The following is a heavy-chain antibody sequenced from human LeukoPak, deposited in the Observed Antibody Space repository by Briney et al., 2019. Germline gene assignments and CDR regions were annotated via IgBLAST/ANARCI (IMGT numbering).Heavy chain of an antibody. CDR3: ARGYCSSTSCKPYYFDY. Sequence: KPGGSLRLSCAGSGFRFSGAWMSWVRQAPGKGLEWVSSISSSSSYIYYADSLKGRFTISRDNAKNSLYLQMNSLRAEDTAVYYCARGYCSSTSCKPYYFDYWGQGTLVTVSS. CDR1: GFRFSGAW. V-gene: IGHV3-21*01. D-gene: IGHD2-2*01. J-gene: IGHJ4*02. CDR2: ISSSSSYI.